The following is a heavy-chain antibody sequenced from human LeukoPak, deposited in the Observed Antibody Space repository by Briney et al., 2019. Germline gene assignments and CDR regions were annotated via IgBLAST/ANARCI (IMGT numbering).Heavy chain of an antibody. J-gene: IGHJ4*02. CDR3: AREGYSSGWQPFDY. Sequence: ASVKVSCKASGYTFTSYAMHWVRQAPGQRLEWMGWINAGNGNTKYSQKFQGRVTITADESTSTAYMELSSLRSEDTAVYYCAREGYSSGWQPFDYWGQGTLVTVSS. D-gene: IGHD6-19*01. CDR2: INAGNGNT. V-gene: IGHV1-3*01. CDR1: GYTFTSYA.